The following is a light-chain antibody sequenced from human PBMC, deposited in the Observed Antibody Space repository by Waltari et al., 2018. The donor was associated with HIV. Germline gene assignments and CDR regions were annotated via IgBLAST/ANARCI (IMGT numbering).Light chain of an antibody. CDR3: CSYAGLV. V-gene: IGLV2-23*02. CDR2: EVI. Sequence: QSSLTQPASVSGSPGRSITISGAGTSSDFGRCNLVSWYQQHTGKATKLMIYEVIKRPSGVSNRHPGSKSGNTASSTISRPQAEDEADYHCCSYAGLVFGGGTKLTVL. J-gene: IGLJ2*01. CDR1: SSDFGRCNL.